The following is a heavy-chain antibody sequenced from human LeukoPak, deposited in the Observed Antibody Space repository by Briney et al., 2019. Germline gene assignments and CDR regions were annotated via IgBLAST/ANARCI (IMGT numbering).Heavy chain of an antibody. J-gene: IGHJ3*02. V-gene: IGHV4-61*01. CDR2: IYYSGST. CDR3: SRLQFDWLSPGAFDI. D-gene: IGHD3-9*01. Sequence: SGTLSLICTVSGGSVSSGSYYWSWIRQPPGKELEWIGYIYYSGSTNYNPSLKSRVTISVDTSKNQFSLKLSSVTAADTAVYYCSRLQFDWLSPGAFDIWGQGTMVTVSS. CDR1: GGSVSSGSYY.